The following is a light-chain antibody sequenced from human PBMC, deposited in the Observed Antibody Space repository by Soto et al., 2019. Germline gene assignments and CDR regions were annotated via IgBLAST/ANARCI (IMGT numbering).Light chain of an antibody. CDR2: DAS. Sequence: AIQLTQSPSSLSASVGDRVTITCRASQGINSALAWYQQKPGKAPKLLIYDASSLESGVPSRFSGSGSGTDFTLTISSLPPEDFATYYWQQFNSYPRTFGPGTKVDIK. CDR1: QGINSA. J-gene: IGKJ3*01. CDR3: QQFNSYPRT. V-gene: IGKV1-13*02.